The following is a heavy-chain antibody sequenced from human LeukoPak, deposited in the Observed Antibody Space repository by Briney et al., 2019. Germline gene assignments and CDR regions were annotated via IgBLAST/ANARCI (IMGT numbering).Heavy chain of an antibody. Sequence: ETLSLTCTVSGGSINNFYWTWIRHRPGKGLEWVSFIYSGGNTHYSDSVKGRFTLSRDNSKNTLYLQMNSLRAEDTAIYYCARRAGEYSHPYDYWGQGTLVTVSS. J-gene: IGHJ4*02. D-gene: IGHD2-15*01. V-gene: IGHV3-53*01. CDR1: GGSINNFY. CDR3: ARRAGEYSHPYDY. CDR2: IYSGGNT.